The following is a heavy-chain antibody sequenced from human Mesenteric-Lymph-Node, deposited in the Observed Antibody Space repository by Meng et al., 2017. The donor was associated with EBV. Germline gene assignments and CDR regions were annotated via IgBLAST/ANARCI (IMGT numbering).Heavy chain of an antibody. Sequence: QVQLVESGGGVVQPGRSLRLSCAASGFTFSKYAMHWVRQAPGKGLEWVAVISTDETNNYYADSVKGRFTISRDNSRNTLYLQMSSLRTEDTAVYYCARDLLLTMIIMLNWGQGTVVTVSS. V-gene: IGHV3-30-3*01. D-gene: IGHD3-22*01. CDR3: ARDLLLTMIIMLN. J-gene: IGHJ4*03. CDR1: GFTFSKYA. CDR2: ISTDETNN.